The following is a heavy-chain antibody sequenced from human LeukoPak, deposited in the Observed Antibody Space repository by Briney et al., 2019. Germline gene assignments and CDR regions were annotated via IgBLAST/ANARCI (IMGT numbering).Heavy chain of an antibody. J-gene: IGHJ4*02. CDR2: IYYSGST. CDR3: AISYSSSLARSYYFDY. CDR1: GGSISSSSYY. D-gene: IGHD6-6*01. V-gene: IGHV4-39*07. Sequence: SETLSLTCTVSGGSISSSSYYWGWIRQPPGKGLEWIGSIYYSGSTYYNPSLKSRVTISVDTSKNQFSLKLSSVTAADTAVYYCAISYSSSLARSYYFDYWGQGTLVTVSS.